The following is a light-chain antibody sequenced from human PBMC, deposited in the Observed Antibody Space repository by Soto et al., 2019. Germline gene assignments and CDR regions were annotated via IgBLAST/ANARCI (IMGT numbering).Light chain of an antibody. CDR3: QQHYSSPPT. Sequence: DIQMTQSPSSLSASVGDRVTITCQASHDISVCLAWYQQKPGKAPKFLMYDASSLEAGVPSRFSGSGSGTEFTLTIRSLQPDDSATYYCQQHYSSPPTFGHGTTVEIK. CDR2: DAS. J-gene: IGKJ2*01. V-gene: IGKV1-5*01. CDR1: HDISVC.